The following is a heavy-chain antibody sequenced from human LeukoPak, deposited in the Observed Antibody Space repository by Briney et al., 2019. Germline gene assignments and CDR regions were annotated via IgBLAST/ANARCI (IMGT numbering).Heavy chain of an antibody. J-gene: IGHJ4*02. CDR3: ATLRYGSGSYYADY. V-gene: IGHV3-23*01. Sequence: GGSLRLSCAASGFTFSSYAMSWVRQAPGKGLEWVSAISGSGGSTYYADSVKGRFTISRDNSKNTLYLQMNGLRTEDTAVYFCATLRYGSGSYYADYWGQGTLVTVSS. D-gene: IGHD3-10*01. CDR1: GFTFSSYA. CDR2: ISGSGGST.